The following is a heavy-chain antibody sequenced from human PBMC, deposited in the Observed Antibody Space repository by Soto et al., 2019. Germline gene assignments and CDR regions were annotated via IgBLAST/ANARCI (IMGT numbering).Heavy chain of an antibody. Sequence: QVQLVESGGGVVQPGRSLRVSCAASGFTFNSYGMHWVHQAPGKGLEWVAVIWYDGNNKYYADSVKGRFTISRDNSKNTLYLQMNSLRAEDTAVYYCARWSSYGGPTFDFWGQGTLVTVSS. CDR1: GFTFNSYG. CDR3: ARWSSYGGPTFDF. D-gene: IGHD1-26*01. CDR2: IWYDGNNK. J-gene: IGHJ4*02. V-gene: IGHV3-33*01.